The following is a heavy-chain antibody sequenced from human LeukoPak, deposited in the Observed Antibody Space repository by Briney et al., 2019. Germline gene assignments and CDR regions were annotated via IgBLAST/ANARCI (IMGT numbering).Heavy chain of an antibody. CDR2: IYSGGST. Sequence: GGSLRLSCAASGFTVSSNYMSWVRQAPGKGLEWVSVIYSGGSTNYADSVKGRFTISRDNAKNSLYLQMNSLRAEDTALYYCARELRYDNSDSGAFWGQGTVVTVSS. CDR1: GFTVSSNY. D-gene: IGHD3-22*01. V-gene: IGHV3-53*05. J-gene: IGHJ3*01. CDR3: ARELRYDNSDSGAF.